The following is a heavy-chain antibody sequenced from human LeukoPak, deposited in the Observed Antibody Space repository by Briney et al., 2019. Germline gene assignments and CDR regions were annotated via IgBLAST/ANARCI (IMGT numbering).Heavy chain of an antibody. CDR1: GGSISSSSYY. J-gene: IGHJ5*02. D-gene: IGHD1-26*01. CDR3: ASNGYSNWFDP. CDR2: IFYSGST. V-gene: IGHV4-39*07. Sequence: PSETLSLTCTVSGGSISSSSYYWGWIRQPPGKGLEWIGSIFYSGSTYYNPSLKSRVTISVDTSKNQFSLKLRSVTAADTAVYYCASNGYSNWFDPWGQGTLVTVSS.